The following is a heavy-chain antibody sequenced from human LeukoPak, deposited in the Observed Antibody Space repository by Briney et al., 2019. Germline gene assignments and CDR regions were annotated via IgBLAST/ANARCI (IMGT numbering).Heavy chain of an antibody. CDR2: ISYDGSNK. CDR3: ARDMSGRYQIDY. J-gene: IGHJ4*02. D-gene: IGHD1-26*01. CDR1: GFTFSSHA. V-gene: IGHV3-30-3*01. Sequence: GGSLRLSCAASGFTFSSHAMHWVRQAPGKGLEWVAVISYDGSNKNYVDSVKDRFTVSRDNSKNTLDLQMNSLRAEDSAVYYCARDMSGRYQIDYWGQGTLATVSS.